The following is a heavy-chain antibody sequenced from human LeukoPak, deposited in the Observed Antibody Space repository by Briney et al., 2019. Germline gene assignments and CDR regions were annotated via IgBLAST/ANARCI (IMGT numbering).Heavy chain of an antibody. CDR3: ARDPAGRRADY. Sequence: GGSLRHSCAASGFTFSSYWMSWVRQAPGKGLEWVANIKQDGSEKYYVDSVKGRFTISRDNAKNSLYLQMNSLRAEDTAVYYCARDPAGRRADYWGQGTLVTVSS. CDR2: IKQDGSEK. D-gene: IGHD1-26*01. CDR1: GFTFSSYW. V-gene: IGHV3-7*03. J-gene: IGHJ4*02.